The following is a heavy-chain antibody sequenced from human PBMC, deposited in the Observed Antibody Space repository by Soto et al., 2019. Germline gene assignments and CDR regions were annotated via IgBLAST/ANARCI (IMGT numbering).Heavy chain of an antibody. J-gene: IGHJ4*02. CDR2: ISNDGSNK. CDR1: GFSFSTYG. V-gene: IGHV3-30*18. Sequence: QVHLVESGGGVVQPGRSLRLSCAASGFSFSTYGLHWVRQAPGKGLEWVAFISNDGSNKYYADSVKGRFTSSRDNSKNTLYLQMNRLRAEDTAVYYCAKGFVNYWAFAYWGQGTLVTVSA. D-gene: IGHD1-7*01. CDR3: AKGFVNYWAFAY.